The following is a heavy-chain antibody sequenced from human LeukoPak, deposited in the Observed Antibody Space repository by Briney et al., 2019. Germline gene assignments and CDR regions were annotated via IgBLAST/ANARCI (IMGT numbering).Heavy chain of an antibody. CDR1: GGSFSGYY. Sequence: SETLSLTCAVYGGSFSGYYWSWIRQPPGKGLEWIGEINHSGSTNYNPSLKSRVTISVDTSKNQFSLKLSSVTTADTAVYYCAGEDYFDSSGYASWRFDIWGQGTMVTVSS. CDR3: AGEDYFDSSGYASWRFDI. V-gene: IGHV4-34*01. J-gene: IGHJ3*02. CDR2: INHSGST. D-gene: IGHD3-22*01.